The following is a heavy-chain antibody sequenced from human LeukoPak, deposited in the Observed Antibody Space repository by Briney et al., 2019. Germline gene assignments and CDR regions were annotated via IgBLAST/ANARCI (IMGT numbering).Heavy chain of an antibody. CDR3: AKATTRVGSLIDY. V-gene: IGHV3-74*01. CDR2: IKSDGSST. CDR1: GFTFSSYW. Sequence: GGSLRLSCAASGFTFSSYWMHWVRQAPGKGLVWVSRIKSDGSSTNYADSVKGRVTISRDISKNTLYLQMNSLRAEDTAVYYCAKATTRVGSLIDYWGQGTLVTVSS. D-gene: IGHD1-26*01. J-gene: IGHJ4*02.